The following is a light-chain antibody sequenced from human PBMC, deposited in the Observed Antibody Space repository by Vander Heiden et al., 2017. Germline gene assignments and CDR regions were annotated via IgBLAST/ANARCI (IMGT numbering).Light chain of an antibody. CDR2: SHN. CDR1: SSNIGSKA. Sequence: SVPTQPPSASGPPRQRVTISCSGSSSNIGSKAVNWYQQLQGTAPKLLIYSHNQRPSGVPDRFSASKSGTSASLAISGLQSEDEADYYCAAWDDSLNGPVFGGGTKLTVL. J-gene: IGLJ2*01. V-gene: IGLV1-44*01. CDR3: AAWDDSLNGPV.